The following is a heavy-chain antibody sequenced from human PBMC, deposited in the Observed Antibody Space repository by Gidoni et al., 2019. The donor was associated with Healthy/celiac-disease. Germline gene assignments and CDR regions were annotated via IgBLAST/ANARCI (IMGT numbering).Heavy chain of an antibody. CDR1: GYTLTDLS. Sequence: QVQLVQSGAEVKKPGASVKVYCKVSGYTLTDLSMHWVRQAPGKGLGWMGGFDPEEVETIYAQKFQGRVTMTEDTSTDTAYMELSSRRSEDTAVYYCAGGVGIAVAGHAFDIWGQGTMVTVSS. V-gene: IGHV1-24*01. CDR3: AGGVGIAVAGHAFDI. D-gene: IGHD6-19*01. J-gene: IGHJ3*02. CDR2: FDPEEVET.